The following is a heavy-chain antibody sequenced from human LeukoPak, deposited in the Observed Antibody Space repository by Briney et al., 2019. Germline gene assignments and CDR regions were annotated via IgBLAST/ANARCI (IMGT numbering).Heavy chain of an antibody. Sequence: GASVKVSCKASGYTFTSYGNSWVRQAPGQGLEWMGWISAYNGNTNYAQKLQGRVTMTTDTSTSTAYMELRSLRSDDTAVYYCARDPAGRGIVATPPSYWGQGTLVTVSS. CDR2: ISAYNGNT. CDR1: GYTFTSYG. V-gene: IGHV1-18*01. J-gene: IGHJ4*02. D-gene: IGHD5-12*01. CDR3: ARDPAGRGIVATPPSY.